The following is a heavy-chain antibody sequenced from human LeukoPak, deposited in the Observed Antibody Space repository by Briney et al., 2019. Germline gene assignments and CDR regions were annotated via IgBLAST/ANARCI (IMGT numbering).Heavy chain of an antibody. V-gene: IGHV3-23*01. D-gene: IGHD3-3*01. CDR2: IGASGGST. CDR3: ARVEPYYDFWSGYSASYYYGMDV. J-gene: IGHJ6*02. Sequence: GGSLRLSCAASGFTFSSYAMNWVRQAPGKGLEWVSGIGASGGSTYYADSVKGRFTISRDNSKNTLYLQMNSLRAEDTAVYYCARVEPYYDFWSGYSASYYYGMDVWGQGTTVTVSS. CDR1: GFTFSSYA.